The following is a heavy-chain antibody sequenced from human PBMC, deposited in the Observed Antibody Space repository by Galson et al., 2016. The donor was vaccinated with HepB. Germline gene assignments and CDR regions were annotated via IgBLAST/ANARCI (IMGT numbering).Heavy chain of an antibody. CDR2: ITRDGTST. D-gene: IGHD2-15*01. CDR3: TRDAAAAPFDS. V-gene: IGHV3-74*01. J-gene: IGHJ4*02. Sequence: SLRLSCAASGFTFSDYWMHWVRQDPGTGLVWVSRITRDGTSTHYAGSVRGRFTISRDNAKNTLYLQMNSLRVEDTAVYYGTRDAAAAPFDSWGQGTLVTVSS. CDR1: GFTFSDYW.